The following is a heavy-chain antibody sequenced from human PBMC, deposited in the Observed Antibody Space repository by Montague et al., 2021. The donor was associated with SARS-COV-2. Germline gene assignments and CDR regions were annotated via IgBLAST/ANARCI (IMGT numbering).Heavy chain of an antibody. Sequence: SETLSLTCAVYGGSFSGYYWNWIRHPPGKGLEWIGVINHSGSTNYNPSLNIRVPMSVDTSKNQFSLKLSPVTVADTAVSYCSRGARQGYGFRLGSFDPWGQGTLVTVSS. V-gene: IGHV4-34*01. J-gene: IGHJ5*02. CDR3: SRGARQGYGFRLGSFDP. D-gene: IGHD3-10*01. CDR1: GGSFSGYY. CDR2: INHSGST.